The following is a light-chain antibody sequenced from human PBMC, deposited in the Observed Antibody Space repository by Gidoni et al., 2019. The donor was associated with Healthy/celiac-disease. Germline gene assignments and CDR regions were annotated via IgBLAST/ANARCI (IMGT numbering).Light chain of an antibody. Sequence: DIQMTQAPSSLSASVGDRATIPCRASQGISNCLAWYQQKPGKVPKLLIYAASTLQYGVPSRFSGSGSGTDFTLTISSLQPEDFATYYCQKYNSSPWTFGQGTKVEIK. CDR2: AAS. CDR3: QKYNSSPWT. CDR1: QGISNC. V-gene: IGKV1-27*01. J-gene: IGKJ1*01.